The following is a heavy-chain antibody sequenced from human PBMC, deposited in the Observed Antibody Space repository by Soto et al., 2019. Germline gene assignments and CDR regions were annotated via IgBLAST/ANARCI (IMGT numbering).Heavy chain of an antibody. Sequence: QVQMVESGGGVVQPGRSLILSCAASGFTFSSYGMHWVRQAPGKGLEWVAVIWYDGSNKYYADSVKVRFTISRDNSNNTLYLQMNSLRSEDTAVYYCARDGVSGSSSSDFDYWGQGTLVTVSS. D-gene: IGHD6-6*01. V-gene: IGHV3-33*01. CDR1: GFTFSSYG. CDR3: ARDGVSGSSSSDFDY. CDR2: IWYDGSNK. J-gene: IGHJ4*02.